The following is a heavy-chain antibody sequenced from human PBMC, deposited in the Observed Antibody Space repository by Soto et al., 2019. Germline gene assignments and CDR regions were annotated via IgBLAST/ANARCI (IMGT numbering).Heavy chain of an antibody. J-gene: IGHJ3*02. D-gene: IGHD3-22*01. CDR3: AGGVRYYDSSGYYAGDAFDI. CDR2: IYYSGST. V-gene: IGHV4-59*01. CDR1: GGSIISYY. Sequence: KTSETLSLTCTVSGGSIISYYWSWIRQPPGKGLEWIGYIYYSGSTNYNPSLKSRVTISVDTSKNQFSLKLSSVTAADTAVYYCAGGVRYYDSSGYYAGDAFDIWGQGTMVTVSS.